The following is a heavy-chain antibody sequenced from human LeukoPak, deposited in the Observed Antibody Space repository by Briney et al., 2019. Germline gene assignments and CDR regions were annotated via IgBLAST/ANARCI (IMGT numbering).Heavy chain of an antibody. D-gene: IGHD6-13*01. CDR3: AREGITAAADY. CDR2: ISYDGSNK. J-gene: IGHJ4*02. CDR1: GFTFSSYA. V-gene: IGHV3-30-3*01. Sequence: GGSLRLSCAASGFTFSSYAMHWVRQAPGKGLEWVAVISYDGSNKYYADSVKGRFTISRDNSKNTLYLQMNSLRAEDTAVYYCAREGITAAADYWGQGTLVTVSS.